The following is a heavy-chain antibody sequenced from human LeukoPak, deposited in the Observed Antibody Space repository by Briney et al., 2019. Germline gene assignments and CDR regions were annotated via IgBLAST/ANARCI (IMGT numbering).Heavy chain of an antibody. Sequence: SETLSLTCTVSGGSISSNSYYWGWIRQPPGKGLEWVGSIYYSGSTYYNPSLKSRVTISVDTSKNQFSLKLSSVTAADTAMYYCARDGYNPIDYWGQGTLVTVSS. J-gene: IGHJ4*02. D-gene: IGHD5-24*01. CDR2: IYYSGST. V-gene: IGHV4-39*02. CDR1: GGSISSNSYY. CDR3: ARDGYNPIDY.